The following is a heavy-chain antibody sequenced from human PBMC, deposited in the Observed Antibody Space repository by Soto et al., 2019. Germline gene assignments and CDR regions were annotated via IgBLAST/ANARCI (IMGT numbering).Heavy chain of an antibody. V-gene: IGHV4-34*01. Sequence: SETLSLTCAVYGGSFIGYYWSWIRQPPGKALEWIGEINHSGSTNYNPSLKSRVTISVDASKNQFSLKLSSVTAADTAVYYCAGLTSNIVVVPAAVKDYYYYGMDVWGQGTTVTVSS. CDR2: INHSGST. D-gene: IGHD2-2*01. CDR1: GGSFIGYY. J-gene: IGHJ6*02. CDR3: AGLTSNIVVVPAAVKDYYYYGMDV.